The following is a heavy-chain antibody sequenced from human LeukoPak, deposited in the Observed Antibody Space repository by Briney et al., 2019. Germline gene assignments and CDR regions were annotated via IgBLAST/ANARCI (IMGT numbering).Heavy chain of an antibody. Sequence: SESLSLTCTVFGGSTSRSDYYWGWIRQPPDEGLEWIASIHYSGNTYYNPSLKSRVTISVDTSKNQFPLNLNSVTAADTAVYYCARKPIFASGRYWYYFDNWGQGTLVTVSS. D-gene: IGHD3-10*01. V-gene: IGHV4-39*01. CDR2: IHYSGNT. J-gene: IGHJ4*02. CDR1: GGSTSRSDYY. CDR3: ARKPIFASGRYWYYFDN.